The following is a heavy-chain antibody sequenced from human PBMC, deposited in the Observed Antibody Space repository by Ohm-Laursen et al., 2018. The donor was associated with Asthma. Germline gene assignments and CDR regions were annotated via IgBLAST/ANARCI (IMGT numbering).Heavy chain of an antibody. CDR2: INPNSGGT. V-gene: IGHV1-2*04. J-gene: IGHJ3*02. CDR1: GYTFTGYY. D-gene: IGHD6-13*01. Sequence: GASVKVSCKASGYTFTGYYMHWVRQAPGQGLEWMGWINPNSGGTNYAQKFQGWVTMTRDTSISTAYMELSSLRSEDTAVYYCARGGVIAEASFDAFDIWGQGTMVTVSS. CDR3: ARGGVIAEASFDAFDI.